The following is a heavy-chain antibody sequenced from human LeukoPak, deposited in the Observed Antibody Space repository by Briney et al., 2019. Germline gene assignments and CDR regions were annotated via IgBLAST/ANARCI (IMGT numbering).Heavy chain of an antibody. CDR1: GFTFSNYW. Sequence: LGGSLRLSCAASGFTFSNYWVHWARQAPGKGLVWVSRINRDGSTTNYADSVKGRFTVSRDNAKNTLNLQMNSLRAEDTAVYYCARDRKSGESSEIDFWGQGTLVAVSS. V-gene: IGHV3-74*01. D-gene: IGHD3-10*01. CDR2: INRDGSTT. J-gene: IGHJ4*02. CDR3: ARDRKSGESSEIDF.